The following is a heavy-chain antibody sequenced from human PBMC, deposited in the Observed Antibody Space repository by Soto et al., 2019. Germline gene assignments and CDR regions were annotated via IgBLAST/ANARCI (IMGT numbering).Heavy chain of an antibody. CDR3: ARQWRYYDILTGYFNWYFDL. D-gene: IGHD3-9*01. V-gene: IGHV1-8*01. J-gene: IGHJ2*01. CDR2: MNPNSGNT. CDR1: GYTFTSYD. Sequence: QVQLVQSGAEVKKPGASVKVSCKASGYTFTSYDINWVRQATGQGLEWMGWMNPNSGNTGYAQKFQGRVTMTRNTSISTAYMELSSLRSEDTAVYYCARQWRYYDILTGYFNWYFDLWGRGTLVTVSS.